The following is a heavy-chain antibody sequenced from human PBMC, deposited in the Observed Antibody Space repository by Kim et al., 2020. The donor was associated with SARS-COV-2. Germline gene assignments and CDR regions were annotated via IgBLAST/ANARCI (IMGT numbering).Heavy chain of an antibody. V-gene: IGHV5-10-1*01. CDR3: ARRELYSSSWYY. D-gene: IGHD6-13*01. Sequence: NYSPSFQGHVTISADKSISTAYLQWSSLKASDTAMYYCARRELYSSSWYYWGQGTLVTVSS. J-gene: IGHJ4*02.